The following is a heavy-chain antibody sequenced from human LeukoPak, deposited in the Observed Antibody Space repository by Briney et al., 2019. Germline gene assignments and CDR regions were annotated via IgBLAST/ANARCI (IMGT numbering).Heavy chain of an antibody. J-gene: IGHJ4*02. V-gene: IGHV3-23*01. CDR1: GFTFSNYA. D-gene: IGHD3-16*02. CDR3: ARHAHDSVWGSYRRAFDY. Sequence: GGSLRLSCAASGFTFSNYAMTWVRQSPGKGLEWVSIIRSSGDGTYYADSVKGRFTISRDNSKNTLYLQMNSLRAEDTAVYYCARHAHDSVWGSYRRAFDYWGQGTLVTVSS. CDR2: IRSSGDGT.